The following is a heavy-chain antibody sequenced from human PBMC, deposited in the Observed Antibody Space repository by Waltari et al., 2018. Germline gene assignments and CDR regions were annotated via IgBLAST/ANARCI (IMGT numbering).Heavy chain of an antibody. V-gene: IGHV4-59*01. D-gene: IGHD3-16*01. Sequence: QVQLQESGPGLVKPSATLSLTCTVSGGSISSYYWSRIRQAPGKGLEWIGYIYYSGSTNYNPSLKSRVTISVDTSKNQFSLKLSSVTAADTAVYYCAGLGTGGEDYWGQGTLVTVSS. CDR1: GGSISSYY. J-gene: IGHJ4*02. CDR3: AGLGTGGEDY. CDR2: IYYSGST.